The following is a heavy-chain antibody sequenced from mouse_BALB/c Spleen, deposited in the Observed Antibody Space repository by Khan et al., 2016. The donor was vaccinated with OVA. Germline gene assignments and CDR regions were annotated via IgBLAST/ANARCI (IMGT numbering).Heavy chain of an antibody. J-gene: IGHJ3*01. V-gene: IGHV5-9-1*01. Sequence: EVELVESGGGLVEPGESLKLSCAASGFTFSTFVMSWVRQTPEKRLEWVATISSAATYTYYPDSVKGRFNISRDNAKNTLYLQMNSLRSEDTAIYYCANGNYGWFAYWGQGTLVTVSA. CDR1: GFTFSTFV. D-gene: IGHD2-1*01. CDR2: ISSAATYT. CDR3: ANGNYGWFAY.